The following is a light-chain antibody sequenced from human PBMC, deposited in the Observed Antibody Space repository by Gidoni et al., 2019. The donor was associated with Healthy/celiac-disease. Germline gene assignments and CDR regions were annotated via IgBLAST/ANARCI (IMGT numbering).Light chain of an antibody. CDR1: QGISSY. CDR2: AAS. J-gene: IGKJ1*01. Sequence: DIQLTQSPSFLSASVGDRVTITCRASQGISSYLAWYQQKPGKAPKLLIYAASTLHSGVPSRFSGSGSGTEFTLTISSLQPEDFATYYCQQLNSYASSWTFGQGTKVEIK. CDR3: QQLNSYASSWT. V-gene: IGKV1-9*01.